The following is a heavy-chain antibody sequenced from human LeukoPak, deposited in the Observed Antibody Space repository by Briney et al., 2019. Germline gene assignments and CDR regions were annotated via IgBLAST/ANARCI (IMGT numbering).Heavy chain of an antibody. Sequence: GGSLRLSCAASGFTVSSNYMSWVRQAPGKGLEWVSVIYSGGSTYYAGSVKGRFTISRDNSKNTLYLQMNSLRAEDTAVYYCARAPGYGSGSSRFDPWGQGTLVTVSS. V-gene: IGHV3-66*01. CDR1: GFTVSSNY. D-gene: IGHD3-10*01. J-gene: IGHJ5*02. CDR3: ARAPGYGSGSSRFDP. CDR2: IYSGGST.